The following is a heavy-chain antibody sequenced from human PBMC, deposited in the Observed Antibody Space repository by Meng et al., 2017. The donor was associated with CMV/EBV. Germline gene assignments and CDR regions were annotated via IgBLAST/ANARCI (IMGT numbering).Heavy chain of an antibody. D-gene: IGHD1-26*01. CDR3: ARVGDLAHYFDY. J-gene: IGHJ4*02. CDR2: ISSSGSTT. V-gene: IGHV3-48*03. Sequence: LKISGAASGFIFSRYEMNWVRQAPGKGLEWLSYISSSGSTTYYADSVKGRFTISRDDAKNSLSLQMNSLRADDTAVYYCARVGDLAHYFDYWGQGTLVTVSS. CDR1: GFIFSRYE.